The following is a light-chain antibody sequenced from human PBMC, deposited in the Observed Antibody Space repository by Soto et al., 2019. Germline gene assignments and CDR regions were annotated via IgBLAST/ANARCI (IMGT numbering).Light chain of an antibody. Sequence: DIQMTQSPSSLSASVGDRVTITCRASQSISKYLNWYQQKPGQAPNLLIYAASTLQSGVPSRFSGSGSGTDFTLTISSLQPEDFATYYCQQSYSTPPDTFGQGTKLKIK. CDR2: AAS. J-gene: IGKJ2*01. CDR1: QSISKY. CDR3: QQSYSTPPDT. V-gene: IGKV1-39*01.